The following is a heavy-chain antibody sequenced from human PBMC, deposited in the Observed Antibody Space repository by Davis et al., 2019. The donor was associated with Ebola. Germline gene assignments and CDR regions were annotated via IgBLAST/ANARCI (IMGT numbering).Heavy chain of an antibody. D-gene: IGHD5-18*01. CDR3: VRDRRGYSHGYD. CDR2: ISWNSDRI. J-gene: IGHJ4*02. CDR1: GFTFSSSA. V-gene: IGHV3-9*01. Sequence: SLKISCAASGFTFSSSAMTSVRQGPGMGLEWVAGISWNSDRIAYADSVKGRFTISRDNAKNSLYLQMNSLRAEDTAFYYCVRDRRGYSHGYDWGQGTLVTVSS.